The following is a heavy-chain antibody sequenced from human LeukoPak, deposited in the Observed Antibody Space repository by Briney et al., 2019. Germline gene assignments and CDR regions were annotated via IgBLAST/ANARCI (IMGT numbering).Heavy chain of an antibody. D-gene: IGHD3-16*01. CDR1: GGSFSGYH. Sequence: SETLSLTCAVYGGSFSGYHWSWIRQPPGKGLEWIGEISHSGSTNYNPSLKSRVTISVDTSKNQFSLKLSSVTAADTAVYYCASSWGRPQPPFDYWGQGTLVTVSS. V-gene: IGHV4-34*01. J-gene: IGHJ4*02. CDR2: ISHSGST. CDR3: ASSWGRPQPPFDY.